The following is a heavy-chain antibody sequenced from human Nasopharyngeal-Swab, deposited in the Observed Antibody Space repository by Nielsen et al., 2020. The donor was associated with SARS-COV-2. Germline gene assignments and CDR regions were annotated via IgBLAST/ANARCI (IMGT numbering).Heavy chain of an antibody. V-gene: IGHV3-23*01. CDR1: GFAFSNYA. Sequence: LSLTCAASGFAFSNYAMSWVRQAPGKGLEWVSGISFGGTSTFYADSVKGRFILSRDNSKNRLYLQMNSLRAEDTALYYCAKVGGGVGYWGLGTLLTVSS. D-gene: IGHD3-16*01. CDR2: ISFGGTST. J-gene: IGHJ4*02. CDR3: AKVGGGVGY.